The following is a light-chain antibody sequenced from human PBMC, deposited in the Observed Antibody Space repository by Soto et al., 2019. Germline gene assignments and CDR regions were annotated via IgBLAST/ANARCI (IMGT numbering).Light chain of an antibody. J-gene: IGKJ1*01. CDR1: QSVSSSY. CDR3: QQYGGSPQT. Sequence: EIVLTQSPGTLSLSPGERATLSCRASQSVSSSYLAWYQQKPGQAPRLLIYDASSRATGIPDRFGGSGSGTDFTLTISRLEPEDFAMYYCQQYGGSPQTFGRGTKVDIK. CDR2: DAS. V-gene: IGKV3-20*01.